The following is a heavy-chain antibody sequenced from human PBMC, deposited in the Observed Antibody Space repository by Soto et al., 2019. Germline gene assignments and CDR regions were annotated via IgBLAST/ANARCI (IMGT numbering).Heavy chain of an antibody. CDR3: AKFGSRIAVAATGGMDV. D-gene: IGHD6-19*01. J-gene: IGHJ6*02. CDR1: GFTFSSYA. V-gene: IGHV3-23*01. Sequence: GGSLRLSCAASGFTFSSYAMSWVRQAPVKGLDWVSAISGSGGSTYYADSVKVRFTISRDNSKNTLYLQMNSLRAEDTAVYYCAKFGSRIAVAATGGMDVWGQGTKVTVS. CDR2: ISGSGGST.